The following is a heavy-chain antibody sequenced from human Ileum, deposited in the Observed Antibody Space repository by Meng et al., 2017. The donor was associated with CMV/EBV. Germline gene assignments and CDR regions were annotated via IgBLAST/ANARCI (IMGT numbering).Heavy chain of an antibody. V-gene: IGHV4-39*01. J-gene: IGHJ6*02. CDR2: IYYSGST. Sequence: SETLSLTCTVSGGSISSSSYYWGWIRQPPGKGLEWIGSIYYSGSTYYNPSLKSRVTISVDTSKNQFSLKLSSVTAADTAVYYCARIDYHLLPYYYGMDVWGQGTTVTVSS. CDR3: ARIDYHLLPYYYGMDV. D-gene: IGHD2-2*01. CDR1: GGSISSSSYY.